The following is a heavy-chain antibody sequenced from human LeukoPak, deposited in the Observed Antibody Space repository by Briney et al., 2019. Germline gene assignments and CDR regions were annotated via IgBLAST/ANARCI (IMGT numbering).Heavy chain of an antibody. CDR3: ARDSNWNQPDY. V-gene: IGHV3-30*04. CDR1: GFTFSTYA. J-gene: IGHJ4*02. CDR2: MSHDGRNK. Sequence: GGSLRLSCPASGFTFSTYAMHWVRPAPGKGLEWVAVMSHDGRNKFYADSVKGRFTISRDNSKNTLYLQMSSLGAEDTAVFYCARDSNWNQPDYWGQGTLVTVSS. D-gene: IGHD1-20*01.